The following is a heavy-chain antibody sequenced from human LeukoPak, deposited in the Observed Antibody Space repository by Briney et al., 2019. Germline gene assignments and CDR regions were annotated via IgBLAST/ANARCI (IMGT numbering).Heavy chain of an antibody. CDR3: ANAVGTMVRGVIIIGYFDY. J-gene: IGHJ4*02. D-gene: IGHD3-10*01. CDR2: ISGSGGST. Sequence: PGRSLRLSCAASGFTFSSYAMHWVRQAPGKGLEWVSAISGSGGSTYYADSVKGRFTISRDNSKNTLYLQMNSLRAEDTAVYYCANAVGTMVRGVIIIGYFDYWGQGTLVTVSS. V-gene: IGHV3-23*01. CDR1: GFTFSSYA.